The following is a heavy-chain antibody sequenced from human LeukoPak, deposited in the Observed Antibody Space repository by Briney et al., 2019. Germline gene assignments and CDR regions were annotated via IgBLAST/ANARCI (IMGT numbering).Heavy chain of an antibody. D-gene: IGHD6-6*01. V-gene: IGHV1-2*02. CDR1: GYTFTGYY. J-gene: IGHJ4*02. CDR3: ARELRQLASLFDY. Sequence: RASVKVSCKASGYTFTGYYMHWVRQAPGQGLEWMGWINPNSGGTNYAQKFQGRVTMTRDTSISTAYMELSRLRSDDTAVYYCARELRQLASLFDYWGQGTLVTVSS. CDR2: INPNSGGT.